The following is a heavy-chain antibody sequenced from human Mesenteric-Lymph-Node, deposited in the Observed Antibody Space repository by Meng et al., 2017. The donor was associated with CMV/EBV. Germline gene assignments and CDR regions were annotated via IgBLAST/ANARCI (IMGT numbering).Heavy chain of an antibody. J-gene: IGHJ5*02. CDR3: AHRRTYIGGFDP. V-gene: IGHV2-5*01. Sequence: TFSGSSLSTSGVSVGWRRQPPGKALEWLALIYYSDGKHYSPSLNSRLTLTKDTSKNQVVLIMTNMDPVDTATYYCAHRRTYIGGFDPWGQGTLVTVSS. CDR1: GSSLSTSGVS. D-gene: IGHD5-12*01. CDR2: IYYSDGK.